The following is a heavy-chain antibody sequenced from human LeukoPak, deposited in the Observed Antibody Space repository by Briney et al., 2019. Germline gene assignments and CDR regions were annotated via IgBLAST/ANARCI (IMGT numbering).Heavy chain of an antibody. CDR1: GYTFTSYD. J-gene: IGHJ4*02. V-gene: IGHV1-8*01. Sequence: ASVKVSCKASGYTFTSYDINWVRQATGQGLEWVGWMNPNSGNTGYAQKFQGRVTMTRNTSISTAYMELSSLRSEDTAVYYCARGGAVGATSDYWGQGTLVTVSS. CDR2: MNPNSGNT. CDR3: ARGGAVGATSDY. D-gene: IGHD1-26*01.